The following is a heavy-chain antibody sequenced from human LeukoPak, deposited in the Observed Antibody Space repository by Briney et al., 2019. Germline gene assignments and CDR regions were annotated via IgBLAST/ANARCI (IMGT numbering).Heavy chain of an antibody. CDR3: ARRLRLRSTDYYLDY. V-gene: IGHV5-51*01. D-gene: IGHD4-17*01. CDR2: IYPGDSAT. J-gene: IGHJ4*02. CDR1: GYSFTNYW. Sequence: LGESLKISCKASGYSFTNYWIGWVRQMPGKGLEWMAIIYPGDSATRYSPSFQGQVTISADKSISTAYLQWSSLEASDSAMYYCARRLRLRSTDYYLDYWGQGTLVTVSS.